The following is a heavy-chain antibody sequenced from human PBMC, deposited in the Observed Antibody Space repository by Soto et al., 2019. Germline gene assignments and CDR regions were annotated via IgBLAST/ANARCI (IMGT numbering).Heavy chain of an antibody. D-gene: IGHD3-9*01. CDR2: ISAYNGNT. CDR3: ARDQANFDWLLSNHFDY. J-gene: IGHJ4*02. CDR1: GYTFTSYG. Sequence: QVQLVQSGAEVKKPGASVKVSCKASGYTFTSYGISWVRQAPGQGLEWMGWISAYNGNTNYAQKLQGRDTMTTDTSKSTAYMELRSLRSYDTAVYYCARDQANFDWLLSNHFDYWGQGTLVTVSS. V-gene: IGHV1-18*01.